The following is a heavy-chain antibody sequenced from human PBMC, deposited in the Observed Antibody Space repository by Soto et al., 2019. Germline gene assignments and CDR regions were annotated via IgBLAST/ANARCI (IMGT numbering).Heavy chain of an antibody. J-gene: IGHJ4*02. CDR2: IYYSGST. CDR1: GGSISSYY. CDR3: ASSKGGSYFDY. Sequence: SETLSLTCTVSGGSISSYYWSWIRQPPGKGLEWIGYIYYSGSTNYNPSLKSRVTISVDTSKNQFSLKLSSVTAADTAVYYCASSKGGSYFDYWGQGTLVTSPQ. D-gene: IGHD1-26*01. V-gene: IGHV4-59*08.